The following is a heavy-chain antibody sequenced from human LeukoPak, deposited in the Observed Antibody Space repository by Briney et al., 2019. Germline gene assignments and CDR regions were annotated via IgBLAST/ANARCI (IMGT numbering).Heavy chain of an antibody. Sequence: PGGSLRLSCAASGFFFGDFGMNWVRQSPGKGLEWVSSISPGSDFTYYADSMKGRFTISRDNSKNTLYLQMNSLRAEDTAVYYCARDRGAAADDPAYFDYWGQGTLVTVSS. CDR3: ARDRGAAADDPAYFDY. V-gene: IGHV3-21*01. D-gene: IGHD6-13*01. J-gene: IGHJ4*02. CDR1: GFFFGDFG. CDR2: ISPGSDFT.